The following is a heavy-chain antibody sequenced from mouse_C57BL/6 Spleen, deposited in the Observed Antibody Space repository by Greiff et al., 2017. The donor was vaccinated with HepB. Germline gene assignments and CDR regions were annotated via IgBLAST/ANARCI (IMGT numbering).Heavy chain of an antibody. CDR1: GFNIKDYY. Sequence: VQLQQSGAELVKPGASVKLSCTASGFNIKDYYMHWVKQRTEQGLEWIGRIDPEDGETKYAPNFQGKATITADTSSNTAYLQLSSLTSEDTAVYYCAHYAMDYWGQGTSVTVSS. CDR2: IDPEDGET. CDR3: AHYAMDY. V-gene: IGHV14-2*01. J-gene: IGHJ4*01.